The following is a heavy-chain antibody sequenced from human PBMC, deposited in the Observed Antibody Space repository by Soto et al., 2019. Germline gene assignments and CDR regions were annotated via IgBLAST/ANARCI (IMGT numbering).Heavy chain of an antibody. CDR3: ARAMTMTLARIFGMDV. Sequence: GGSLRLSCAGSGFFFQNYAMHWVRLAPGKGLEWVAYIFHDGSNDNYAESVKGRFTVSRDNSEGMLYLQMNNLRVEDTGVYFCARAMTMTLARIFGMDVWGPGTTVTVSS. D-gene: IGHD3-3*01. CDR1: GFFFQNYA. J-gene: IGHJ6*02. V-gene: IGHV3-33*01. CDR2: IFHDGSND.